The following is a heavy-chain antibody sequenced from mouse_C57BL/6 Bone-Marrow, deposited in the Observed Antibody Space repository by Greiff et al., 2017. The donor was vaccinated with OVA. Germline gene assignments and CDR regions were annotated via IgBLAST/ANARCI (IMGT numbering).Heavy chain of an antibody. Sequence: EVQLQQSGAELVRPGASVKLSCTASGFNIKDDYMHWVKQRPEQGLEWIGWIDPENGDTEYASKFQGKATITADTSSNTAYLQLSSLTSEDTAVYYCTTRGGIFFDYWGQGTTLTVSS. CDR2: IDPENGDT. V-gene: IGHV14-4*01. J-gene: IGHJ2*01. D-gene: IGHD1-1*01. CDR1: GFNIKDDY. CDR3: TTRGGIFFDY.